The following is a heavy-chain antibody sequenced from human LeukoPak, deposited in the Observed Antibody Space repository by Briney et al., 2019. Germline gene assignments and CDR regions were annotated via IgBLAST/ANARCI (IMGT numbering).Heavy chain of an antibody. CDR2: IKPDGSEK. CDR1: GFTFSTYW. V-gene: IGHV3-7*01. Sequence: PGGSLRLSCGDSGFTFSTYWMSWVRQVPGKGLEWVASIKPDGSEKYYVDSVKGRFTISRDNAKNSLYLQLNSLRAEDTALFYCARDRGGSGWYGFESWGQGTLVSASS. J-gene: IGHJ4*02. D-gene: IGHD6-19*01. CDR3: ARDRGGSGWYGFES.